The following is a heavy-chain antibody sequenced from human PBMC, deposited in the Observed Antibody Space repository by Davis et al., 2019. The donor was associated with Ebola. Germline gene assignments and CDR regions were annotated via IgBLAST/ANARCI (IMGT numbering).Heavy chain of an antibody. D-gene: IGHD3-10*01. J-gene: IGHJ6*02. CDR3: ARERGDPSYYYYGMDV. CDR2: INPSGSST. CDR1: GYTFTSYY. V-gene: IGHV1-46*01. Sequence: ASVKVSCKASGYTFTSYYMHWVRQAPGQGLEWMGIINPSGSSTSYAQKFQGRVTMTRDTSTSTVYMELSSLRSEDTAVYYCARERGDPSYYYYGMDVWGQGTTVTVSS.